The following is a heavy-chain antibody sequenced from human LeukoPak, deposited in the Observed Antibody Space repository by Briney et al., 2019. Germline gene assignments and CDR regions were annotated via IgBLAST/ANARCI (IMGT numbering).Heavy chain of an antibody. CDR1: GFTFGDYA. V-gene: IGHV3-49*04. Sequence: GGSLRLSCTASGFTFGDYAMSWVRQAPGKGLEWVGFIRSKAYGGTTEYAASVKGRFTISRDDSKSIAYLQMNSLKTEDTAVYYCTREVAYSYYMDVWGKGTTVTISS. J-gene: IGHJ6*03. CDR2: IRSKAYGGTT. CDR3: TREVAYSYYMDV. D-gene: IGHD2-15*01.